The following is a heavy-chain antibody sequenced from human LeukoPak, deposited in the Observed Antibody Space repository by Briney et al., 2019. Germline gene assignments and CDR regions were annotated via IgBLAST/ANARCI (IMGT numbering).Heavy chain of an antibody. V-gene: IGHV3-7*05. Sequence: PGRSLRLSCAASGFTFSSYWMSWVRQAPGKGLEWVSNIKQDGSEKYYVDSVKGRFTISRDNAKNSLYLQMNSLRAEDTAVYYCARDGPTKRLLWFGEPTPWFDPWGQGTLVTVSS. J-gene: IGHJ5*02. D-gene: IGHD3-10*01. CDR1: GFTFSSYW. CDR2: IKQDGSEK. CDR3: ARDGPTKRLLWFGEPTPWFDP.